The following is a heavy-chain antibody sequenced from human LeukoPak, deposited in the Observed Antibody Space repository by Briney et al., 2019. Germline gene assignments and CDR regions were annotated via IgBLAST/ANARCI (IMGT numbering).Heavy chain of an antibody. CDR2: IHTSGST. D-gene: IGHD6-6*01. CDR3: AREFSGTSIAARVFDS. Sequence: PSETLSLTCTVSGGSITSYYWSYIRQPAGKGPEWIGRIHTSGSTNYNPSLKSRVTMSVDTSKNQFSLKLSSVTAADTAIYYCAREFSGTSIAARVFDSWGQGTLVTVSS. V-gene: IGHV4-4*07. CDR1: GGSITSYY. J-gene: IGHJ4*02.